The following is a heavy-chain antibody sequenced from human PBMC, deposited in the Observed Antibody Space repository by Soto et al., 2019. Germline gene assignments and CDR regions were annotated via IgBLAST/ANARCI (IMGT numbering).Heavy chain of an antibody. V-gene: IGHV1-46*01. D-gene: IGHD2-21*02. CDR2: INPSGGST. CDR3: ASLLAYCGGDCPRGAFDI. CDR1: GYTFTSYY. J-gene: IGHJ3*02. Sequence: ASVKVSCKASGYTFTSYYMHWVRQAPGQGLEWMGIINPSGGSTSYAQKFQGRVTMTRDTSTSTVYMELSSLRSEDPAVYYCASLLAYCGGDCPRGAFDIWGQGTMVT.